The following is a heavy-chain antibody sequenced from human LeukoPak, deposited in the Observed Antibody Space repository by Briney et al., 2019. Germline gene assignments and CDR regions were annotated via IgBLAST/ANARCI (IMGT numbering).Heavy chain of an antibody. J-gene: IGHJ4*02. D-gene: IGHD1-1*01. Sequence: GGSLRLSCAGSGFTFSSNPLSWVRQAPGKGLEWVSAINPSGGNTYYADPVRGRFTISRDNSKNTLYLQMNTLRAEDTAVYYCATTKQARRYFDYWGQGTLVTVSS. CDR3: ATTKQARRYFDY. CDR2: INPSGGNT. CDR1: GFTFSSNP. V-gene: IGHV3-23*01.